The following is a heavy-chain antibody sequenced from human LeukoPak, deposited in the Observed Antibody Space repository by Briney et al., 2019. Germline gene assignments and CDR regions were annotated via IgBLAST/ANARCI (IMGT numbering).Heavy chain of an antibody. J-gene: IGHJ4*02. CDR2: IYYSGST. Sequence: SETLSLTCTVSGGSISSNSYYWGWIRQPPGKGLEWIGSIYYSGSTYYKSSLKSRVTISVDTSKNQFSLKLSSVTAADTAVYYCARVEGTVTKFDYWGQGTLVTVSS. CDR1: GGSISSNSYY. V-gene: IGHV4-39*07. CDR3: ARVEGTVTKFDY. D-gene: IGHD4-17*01.